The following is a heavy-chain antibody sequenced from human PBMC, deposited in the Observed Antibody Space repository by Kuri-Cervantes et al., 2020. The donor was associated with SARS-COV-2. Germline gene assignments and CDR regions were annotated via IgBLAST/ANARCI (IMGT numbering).Heavy chain of an antibody. CDR1: GYTFTGYY. J-gene: IGHJ5*02. Sequence: ASVKVSCKASGYTFTGYYMHWVRQAPGQGLEWMGWINPNSGGTNYAQKFQGRVTMTRDTSISTAYMELSRLRSDDTAVYYCARGDYDFWSGPGNNWFDPWGQGTLVTSPQ. D-gene: IGHD3-3*01. CDR3: ARGDYDFWSGPGNNWFDP. CDR2: INPNSGGT. V-gene: IGHV1-2*02.